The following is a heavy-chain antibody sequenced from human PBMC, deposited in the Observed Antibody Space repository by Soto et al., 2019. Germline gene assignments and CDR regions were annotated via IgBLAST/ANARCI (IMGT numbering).Heavy chain of an antibody. Sequence: QVQLQESGPGLVKPSQTLSLTCTVSGGSISGDYYWTWIRQTPGRGLEWIGYIYHSGNTYYNPSLRSRVSNSVDTSRNQFSRKLISVTAADTAVYFCARDQYHDLSSVSWFDSWGQGTRVTVAS. CDR3: ARDQYHDLSSVSWFDS. J-gene: IGHJ5*01. CDR1: GGSISGDYY. CDR2: IYHSGNT. D-gene: IGHD2-2*01. V-gene: IGHV4-30-4*01.